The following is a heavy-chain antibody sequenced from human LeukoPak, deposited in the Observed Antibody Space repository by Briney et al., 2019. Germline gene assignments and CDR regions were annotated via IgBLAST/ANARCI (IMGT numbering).Heavy chain of an antibody. CDR2: IIPIFGTA. CDR3: ARHLAARYYYGMDV. Sequence: SVKVSCKASGGAFSSYAISWVRQAPGQGLEWMGGIIPIFGTANYAQKFQGRVTITADESTSTAYMELSSLRSEDTAVYYCARHLAARYYYGMDVWGQGTTVTVSS. CDR1: GGAFSSYA. D-gene: IGHD6-6*01. V-gene: IGHV1-69*13. J-gene: IGHJ6*02.